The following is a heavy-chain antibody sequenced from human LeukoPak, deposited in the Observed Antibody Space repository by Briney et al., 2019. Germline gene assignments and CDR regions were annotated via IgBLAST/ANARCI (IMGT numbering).Heavy chain of an antibody. V-gene: IGHV1-18*01. J-gene: IGHJ4*02. CDR3: ARANRITMIVVVITALDY. D-gene: IGHD3-22*01. Sequence: ASVKVSCKASGYTFTSYGISWVRQAPGQGLEWMGWISAYNGNTNYAQKLQGRVTMTTDTSTSTAYMELRSLRSDDTAVYYCARANRITMIVVVITALDYWGRGTLVTVSS. CDR2: ISAYNGNT. CDR1: GYTFTSYG.